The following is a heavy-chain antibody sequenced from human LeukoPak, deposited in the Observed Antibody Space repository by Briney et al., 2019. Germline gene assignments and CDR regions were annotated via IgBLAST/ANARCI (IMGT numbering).Heavy chain of an antibody. CDR3: ARNFYDSSGYDVYYYYYMDV. J-gene: IGHJ6*03. Sequence: GGSLRRSCAASGFTVSSNYMSWVRQAPGKGLEWVSVIYSGGSTYYADSVKGRFTVSRDNAKNTLYLQMNSLRAEDTAVYYCARNFYDSSGYDVYYYYYMDVWGKGTTVTISS. CDR2: IYSGGST. V-gene: IGHV3-53*01. CDR1: GFTVSSNY. D-gene: IGHD3-22*01.